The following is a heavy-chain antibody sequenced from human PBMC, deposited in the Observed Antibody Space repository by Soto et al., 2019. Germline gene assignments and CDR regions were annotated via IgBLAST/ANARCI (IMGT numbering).Heavy chain of an antibody. V-gene: IGHV4-59*01. J-gene: IGHJ4*02. Sequence: QVQLQESGPGLVKPSETLSLTCTVSGGSISSYYWSWIRQPPGKGLEWIGYIYYSGSTNYNPSLKSRVTISVDTSKNQFALKLSSVTAADTAVYYCARESGGDGYNWPSYYFDYWGQGTLVTVSS. CDR1: GGSISSYY. D-gene: IGHD2-21*01. CDR3: ARESGGDGYNWPSYYFDY. CDR2: IYYSGST.